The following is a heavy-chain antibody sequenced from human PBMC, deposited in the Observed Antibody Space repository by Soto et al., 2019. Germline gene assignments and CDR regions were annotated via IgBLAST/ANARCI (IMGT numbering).Heavy chain of an antibody. V-gene: IGHV4-39*01. D-gene: IGHD2-15*01. CDR3: ARHGGDIVVVVAATNWFDP. CDR2: IYYSGST. J-gene: IGHJ5*02. CDR1: GGSISSSSYY. Sequence: PSETLSLTCTVSGGSISSSSYYWGWIRQPPGKGLGWIGSIYYSGSTYYNPSLKSRVTISVDTSKNQFSLKLSSVTAADTAVYYCARHGGDIVVVVAATNWFDPWGQGTLVTVSS.